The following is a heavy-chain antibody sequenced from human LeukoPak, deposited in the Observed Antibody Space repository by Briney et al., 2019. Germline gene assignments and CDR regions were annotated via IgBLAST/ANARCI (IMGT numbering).Heavy chain of an antibody. CDR3: ARDSSSTNPYYGIDV. J-gene: IGHJ6*02. CDR1: GFTFSSYA. CDR2: ISSNGGST. D-gene: IGHD6-13*01. Sequence: GGSLRLSCAASGFTFSSYAMHWVRQAPGKGLEYVSAISSNGGSTYYANSVKGRFTISRDNSKNTLYVQMGSLRAEDMAVYYCARDSSSTNPYYGIDVWGQGTTVTVSS. V-gene: IGHV3-64*01.